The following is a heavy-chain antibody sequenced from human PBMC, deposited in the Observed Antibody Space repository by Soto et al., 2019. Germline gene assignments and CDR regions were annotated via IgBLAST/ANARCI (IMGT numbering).Heavy chain of an antibody. CDR3: AKGGGSFYAD. J-gene: IGHJ4*02. V-gene: IGHV3-23*01. CDR2: ISGSVLAT. D-gene: IGHD1-26*01. Sequence: EVQLLEAGGGLVQPGGSLRLSCAASGFTLNSYAMSWVRQAPGKGLEWVSTISGSVLATYYADSVKGRFTVSRDDSRNTLYRQRNSLRGEDTAIYYCAKGGGSFYADWGQGTLVTVSS. CDR1: GFTLNSYA.